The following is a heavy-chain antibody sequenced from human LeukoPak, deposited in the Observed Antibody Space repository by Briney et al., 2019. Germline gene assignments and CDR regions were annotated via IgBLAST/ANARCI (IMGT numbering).Heavy chain of an antibody. V-gene: IGHV4-59*01. D-gene: IGHD1-26*01. CDR3: ARESGGWFDP. J-gene: IGHJ5*02. CDR2: IYYSGST. CDR1: GGSISNYY. Sequence: SETLCLTCTVSGGSISNYYWSWIRQPPGKGLEWIGYIYYSGSTNYNPSLKSRVTMSVDTSNNQFSLKLSSVTAADTAVYYCARESGGWFDPWGQGTLVTVSS.